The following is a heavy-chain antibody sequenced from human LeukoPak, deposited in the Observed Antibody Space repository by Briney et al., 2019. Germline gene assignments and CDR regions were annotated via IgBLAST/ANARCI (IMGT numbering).Heavy chain of an antibody. V-gene: IGHV3-23*01. D-gene: IGHD6-19*01. CDR1: GFTFSSYA. J-gene: IGHJ3*02. CDR3: AKDSLGYSSGFDAFDI. Sequence: PGGSLRLSCAASGFTFSSYAMSWVRQAPGKGLEWVSAISGSGGSTYYADSVKGRFTISRDNSKNTLYLQMNSLRAEDTAVYYCAKDSLGYSSGFDAFDIWGQGTWSPSLQ. CDR2: ISGSGGST.